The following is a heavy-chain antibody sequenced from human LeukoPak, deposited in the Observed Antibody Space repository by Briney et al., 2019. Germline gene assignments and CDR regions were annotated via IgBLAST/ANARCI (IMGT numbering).Heavy chain of an antibody. Sequence: SETLSLTCTVSGGSISSYYWSWIRQPPGKGLEWIGYIYYSGSTNYNPSLKSRVTISVDTSKNQFSLKLSSVTAADTAVYYCARGSYHYDSSGYSETGEIDWGQGTLVTVSS. CDR3: ARGSYHYDSSGYSETGEID. CDR1: GGSISSYY. CDR2: IYYSGST. D-gene: IGHD3-22*01. J-gene: IGHJ4*02. V-gene: IGHV4-59*01.